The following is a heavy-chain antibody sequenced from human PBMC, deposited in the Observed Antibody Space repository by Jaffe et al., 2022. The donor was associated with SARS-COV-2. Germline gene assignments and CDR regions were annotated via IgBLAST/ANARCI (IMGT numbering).Heavy chain of an antibody. CDR1: GFTFITYG. J-gene: IGHJ6*02. CDR3: ARAPSISVVGTEGYYYYRMDV. D-gene: IGHD6-19*01. Sequence: QVQLVESGGGVVQPGRSLRLSCAASGFTFITYGMHWVRLAPGKGLEWVAVIWYDGTNKYYADSVKGRFTISRDNSKKTLYLQMDSLRADDTAVYYCARAPSISVVGTEGYYYYRMDVWGQGTTVTVSS. V-gene: IGHV3-33*01. CDR2: IWYDGTNK.